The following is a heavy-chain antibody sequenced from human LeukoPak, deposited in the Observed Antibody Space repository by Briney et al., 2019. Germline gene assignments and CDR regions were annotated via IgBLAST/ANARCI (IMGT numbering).Heavy chain of an antibody. Sequence: GESLKISCKGSGYSVTSYWIGWVRQMPGKGLEWMGIIYPGDPDTRYSPSFQGQVTISADKSISTAYLQWSSLKASDTAMYYCARLPAGGRRGTIFGVGWFDPWGQGTLVTVSS. CDR1: GYSVTSYW. V-gene: IGHV5-51*01. CDR2: IYPGDPDT. D-gene: IGHD3-3*01. J-gene: IGHJ5*02. CDR3: ARLPAGGRRGTIFGVGWFDP.